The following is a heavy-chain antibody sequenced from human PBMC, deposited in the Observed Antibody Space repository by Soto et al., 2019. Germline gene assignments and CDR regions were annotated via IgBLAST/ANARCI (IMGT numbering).Heavy chain of an antibody. D-gene: IGHD4-17*01. J-gene: IGHJ6*02. CDR2: ISYDGSNK. CDR1: GFTFSSYG. V-gene: IGHV3-30*18. CDR3: AKVTDYGDSPYDYSGMDV. Sequence: GGSLRLSCAASGFTFSSYGMHWVRQAPGKGLEWVAVISYDGSNKYYADSVKGRFTISRDNFKNTRYLQMNSLGAEDTAVYYCAKVTDYGDSPYDYSGMDVWCQGTTVTVSS.